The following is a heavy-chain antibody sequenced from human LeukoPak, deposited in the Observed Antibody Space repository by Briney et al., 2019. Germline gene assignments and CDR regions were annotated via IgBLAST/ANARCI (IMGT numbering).Heavy chain of an antibody. Sequence: SVKVSCKASGGTFSSYTISWVRQAPGQGLESMGRIIPILGIANYAQKFQGRVTITADKSTSTAYMELSSLRSEDTAVYYCASSYCSSTSCYTALGYYYMDVWGKGTTVTVSS. CDR3: ASSYCSSTSCYTALGYYYMDV. D-gene: IGHD2-2*02. J-gene: IGHJ6*03. CDR1: GGTFSSYT. V-gene: IGHV1-69*02. CDR2: IIPILGIA.